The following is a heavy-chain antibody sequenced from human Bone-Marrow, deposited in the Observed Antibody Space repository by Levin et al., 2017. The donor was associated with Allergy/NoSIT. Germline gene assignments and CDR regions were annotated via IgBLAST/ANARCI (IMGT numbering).Heavy chain of an antibody. D-gene: IGHD3-16*02. V-gene: IGHV3-23*01. CDR3: TKDVWGGVISLGALEI. CDR1: GFSFSSYA. Sequence: GESLKISCAASGFSFSSYAMNWVRQAPGKGLEWVSHITMSGGTTYYADSVKGRFTISRDNSKNNLFLQMNSLRAEDTAVYYCTKDVWGGVISLGALEIWGQGTMVTVSS. J-gene: IGHJ3*02. CDR2: ITMSGGTT.